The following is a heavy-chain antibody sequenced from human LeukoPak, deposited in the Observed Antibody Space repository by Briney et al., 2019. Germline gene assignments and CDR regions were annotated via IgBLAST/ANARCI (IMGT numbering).Heavy chain of an antibody. D-gene: IGHD4-23*01. J-gene: IGHJ4*02. CDR3: AKPPEKYTYGGNFDY. CDR1: GFTFSSYA. Sequence: PGGSLRLSCEASGFTFSSYAMSWVRQAPGKGLAWVAVISSSADSTYYADSVKGRFTISRDNSKNTLYLQMNNLRAEHTAVYYCAKPPEKYTYGGNFDYWGQGILVTVSS. CDR2: ISSSADST. V-gene: IGHV3-23*01.